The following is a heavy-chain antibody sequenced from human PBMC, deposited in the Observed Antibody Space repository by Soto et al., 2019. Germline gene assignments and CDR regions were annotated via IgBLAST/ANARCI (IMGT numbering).Heavy chain of an antibody. CDR1: GGSISSGGYS. D-gene: IGHD3-10*01. Sequence: QLQLQESGSGLVKPSQTLSLTCAVSGGSISSGGYSWSWIRQPPGKGLEWIGYIYHSGRTYYNPSLKGRVTISVDRSKNQFSLKLSSVTAADTAVYYCARGSIMVRGVTTGGWFDPWGQGTLVTVSS. CDR2: IYHSGRT. J-gene: IGHJ5*02. CDR3: ARGSIMVRGVTTGGWFDP. V-gene: IGHV4-30-2*01.